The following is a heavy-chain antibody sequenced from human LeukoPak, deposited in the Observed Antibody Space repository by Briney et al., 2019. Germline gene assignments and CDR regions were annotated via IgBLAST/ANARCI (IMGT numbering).Heavy chain of an antibody. V-gene: IGHV3-33*08. CDR2: IWHDGSYK. D-gene: IGHD3-22*01. J-gene: IGHJ4*02. CDR1: GFTFRSYN. Sequence: GGSLRLSCAASGFTFRSYNMDWVREAPGKGREGVAVIWHDGSYKYYLDSVKGRFTISRDNAKNTLYLEMNNLRVEDTAVYYCARVGDYENSGSQPFDYWGQGTLVTVSS. CDR3: ARVGDYENSGSQPFDY.